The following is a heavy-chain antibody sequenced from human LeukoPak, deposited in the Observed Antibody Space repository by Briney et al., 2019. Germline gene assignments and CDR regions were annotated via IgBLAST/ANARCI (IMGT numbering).Heavy chain of an antibody. D-gene: IGHD3-16*02. V-gene: IGHV1-46*01. Sequence: GASVKVSCKASGYTFTSYYIHWVRQAPGQGLEWMGIIRPSGGRASYPQNFQGRVTMTMDMSASTVLMELSSLTSEDTAMYYCAREPPESFRFDYWGQGAPVTVSS. J-gene: IGHJ4*02. CDR3: AREPPESFRFDY. CDR2: IRPSGGRA. CDR1: GYTFTSYY.